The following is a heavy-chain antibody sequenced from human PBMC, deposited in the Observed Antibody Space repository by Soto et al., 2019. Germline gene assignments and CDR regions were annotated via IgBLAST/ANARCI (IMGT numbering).Heavy chain of an antibody. Sequence: EVQLVESGGGLVQPGRSLRLSCAASGFTFDDYAMHWVRQAPGKGLEWVSGISWNSGSIGYADSVKGRFTISRDNAKNSLYLQMNSLRAEDTALYYCARSSFLGPKGNYYDYYMDVWGKGTTVTVSS. J-gene: IGHJ6*03. CDR1: GFTFDDYA. D-gene: IGHD6-13*01. CDR3: ARSSFLGPKGNYYDYYMDV. CDR2: ISWNSGSI. V-gene: IGHV3-9*01.